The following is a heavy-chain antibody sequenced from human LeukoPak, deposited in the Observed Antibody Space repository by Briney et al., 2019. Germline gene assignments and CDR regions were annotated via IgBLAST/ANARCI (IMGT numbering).Heavy chain of an antibody. J-gene: IGHJ6*03. D-gene: IGHD3-10*02. CDR1: GLTFSNYD. Sequence: PGGALRLSCAASGLTFSNYDMKWVRQAPARGLESISYITGSGNIKLYAGAVKGRFTVSRDDAKNSLYLQMNSLRAEDTAVYYCAELGITMIGGVWRKGSTV. CDR2: ITGSGNIK. CDR3: AELGITMIGGV. V-gene: IGHV3-48*03.